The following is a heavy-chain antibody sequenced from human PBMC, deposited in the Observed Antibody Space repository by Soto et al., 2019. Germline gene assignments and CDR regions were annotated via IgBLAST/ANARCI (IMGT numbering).Heavy chain of an antibody. Sequence: SVKVSCKASGGTFSSYAISWVRQAPGQGLEWMGGIIPIFGTANYAQKFQGRVTITADESTSTAYMELSSLRASDTAMYYCARHGGAHYVSSGYHYALDYWGQGTPVTVSS. CDR3: ARHGGAHYVSSGYHYALDY. D-gene: IGHD3-22*01. CDR1: GGTFSSYA. V-gene: IGHV1-69*13. J-gene: IGHJ4*02. CDR2: IIPIFGTA.